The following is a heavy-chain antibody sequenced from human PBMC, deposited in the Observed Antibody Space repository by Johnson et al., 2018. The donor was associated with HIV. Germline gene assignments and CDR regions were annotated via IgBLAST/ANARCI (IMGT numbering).Heavy chain of an antibody. V-gene: IGHV3-30*03. CDR1: GFTFGIYG. CDR2: ISYDGSNK. CDR3: ASRYGDYGLGAFDI. D-gene: IGHD4-17*01. J-gene: IGHJ3*02. Sequence: QVQLVESGGGVVQPGTSLRLSCAASGFTFGIYGMHWVRQAPGKGLEWVALISYDGSNKYYADSVKGRFTISRDNSKNTLYLQMNSLRAEDTAVYYCASRYGDYGLGAFDIWGQG.